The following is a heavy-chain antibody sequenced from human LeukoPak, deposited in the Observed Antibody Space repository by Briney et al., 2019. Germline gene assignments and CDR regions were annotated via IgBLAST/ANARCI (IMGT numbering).Heavy chain of an antibody. V-gene: IGHV1-69*13. D-gene: IGHD2-2*01. Sequence: SVKVSFTASGGTFSSYAISWVRQAPGQGLEWMGGIIPIFGTANYAQKFQGRVTITADESTSTAYMELSSLRSEDTAVYYCAARPGCSSTSCYVVYWGQGTLVTVSS. CDR2: IIPIFGTA. CDR3: AARPGCSSTSCYVVY. J-gene: IGHJ4*02. CDR1: GGTFSSYA.